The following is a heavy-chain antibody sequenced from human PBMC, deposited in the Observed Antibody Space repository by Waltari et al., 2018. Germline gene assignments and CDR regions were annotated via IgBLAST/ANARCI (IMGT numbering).Heavy chain of an antibody. CDR1: GAFPSNYH. Sequence: HVQLQESGPGLVKPSDPLSLTCTVSGAFPSNYHWTWIRQAPGKGLEWLAYLRYTGGTKWNPSLQSGVTVSADTSKKQFSLRLTSGTAADTAVYYCARLPTTYYDSLGWGFFDQWGQGIMVTVSS. D-gene: IGHD3-22*01. CDR2: LRYTGGT. CDR3: ARLPTTYYDSLGWGFFDQ. V-gene: IGHV4-59*08. J-gene: IGHJ4*02.